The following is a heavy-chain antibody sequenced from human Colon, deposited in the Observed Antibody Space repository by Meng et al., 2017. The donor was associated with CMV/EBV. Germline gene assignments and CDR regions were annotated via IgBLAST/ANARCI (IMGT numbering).Heavy chain of an antibody. Sequence: SETLSLTCAVYGGSFSGYYWTWIRQTPEKGLEWIGDINDSGTTKYNPSLKSRVSISLDTSRNQFSLKLSSVSAADTAVYYCARDSQPSGSYFYYGMDVWGQGTTVTVSS. V-gene: IGHV4-34*01. J-gene: IGHJ6*02. CDR2: INDSGTT. CDR1: GGSFSGYY. CDR3: ARDSQPSGSYFYYGMDV. D-gene: IGHD3-10*01.